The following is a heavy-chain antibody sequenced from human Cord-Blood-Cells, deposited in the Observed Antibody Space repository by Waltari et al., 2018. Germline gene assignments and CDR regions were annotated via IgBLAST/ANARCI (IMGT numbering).Heavy chain of an antibody. CDR3: ARDRIAAAGTMDY. V-gene: IGHV3-33*01. D-gene: IGHD6-13*01. J-gene: IGHJ4*02. CDR1: GFTFSSYG. Sequence: QVQLVESGGGVVQPGRSLRLACAASGFTFSSYGMHWVRQAPGKGREWVAVIWYDGSNKYYADSVKGRFTISRDNSKNTLYLQMNSLRAEDTAVYYCARDRIAAAGTMDYWGQGTLVTVSS. CDR2: IWYDGSNK.